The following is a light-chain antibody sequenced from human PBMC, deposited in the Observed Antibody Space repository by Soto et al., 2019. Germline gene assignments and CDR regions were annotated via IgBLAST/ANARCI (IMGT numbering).Light chain of an antibody. CDR1: QSVSSSY. CDR2: DAS. V-gene: IGKV3-20*01. Sequence: EIVLTQSPGTLSLSPGERATLSCRASQSVSSSYLAWYRHKPGQAPRLLIYDASSRATGIPDRFSGSGSGTDFTLTINRLEPEDFAVYYCQQSGTSPGTFGQGTKLEIK. CDR3: QQSGTSPGT. J-gene: IGKJ2*01.